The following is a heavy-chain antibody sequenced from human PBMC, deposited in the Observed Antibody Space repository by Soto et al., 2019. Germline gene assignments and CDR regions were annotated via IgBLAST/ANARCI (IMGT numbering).Heavy chain of an antibody. Sequence: SETLSLTCAVYGGSFSGYYWNWIRQPPGKGLEWIGYIYYSGSTNYNPSLQSRVTISVDTSKNQFSLKLSSVTAADTAVYYCARDRYYYDSSGYHWFDPWGQGTLVTVSS. D-gene: IGHD3-22*01. J-gene: IGHJ5*02. CDR3: ARDRYYYDSSGYHWFDP. CDR1: GGSFSGYY. CDR2: IYYSGST. V-gene: IGHV4-59*01.